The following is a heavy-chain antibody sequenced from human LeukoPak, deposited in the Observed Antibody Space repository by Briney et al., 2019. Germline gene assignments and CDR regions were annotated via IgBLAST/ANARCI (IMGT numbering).Heavy chain of an antibody. CDR2: IYYGGNT. V-gene: IGHV4-61*08. CDR3: ASGPRNYYYSGSYHY. CDR1: GGSFNSDDYY. J-gene: IGHJ4*02. D-gene: IGHD3-10*01. Sequence: SETLSLTCGVSGGSFNSDDYYWNWIRQPPGRGLEWIGYIYYGGNTNYNPSLRSRVTISMDTSKNQFSLKVNSVTAADTAVYFCASGPRNYYYSGSYHYWGQGTLVTISS.